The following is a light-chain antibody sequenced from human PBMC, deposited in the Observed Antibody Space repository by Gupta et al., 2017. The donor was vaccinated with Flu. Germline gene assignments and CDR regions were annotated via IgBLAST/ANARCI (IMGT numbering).Light chain of an antibody. CDR3: QASYRSSDTLV. J-gene: IGLJ3*02. Sequence: GGDKVGSKSVHWYQHKTGPTPVLLFYYDSSRRSGIPERFSGSNSVSTATITTTRVEAGDEAGYYCQASYRSSDTLVFGGGTKLTVL. CDR2: YDS. V-gene: IGLV3-21*04. CDR1: KVGSKS.